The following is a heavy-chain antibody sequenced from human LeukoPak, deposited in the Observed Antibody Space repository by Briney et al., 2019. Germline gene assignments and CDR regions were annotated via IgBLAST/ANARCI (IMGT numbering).Heavy chain of an antibody. CDR2: INHSGST. D-gene: IGHD7-27*01. Sequence: PSETLSLTCAVYGGSFSGYYWSWIRQPPGKGLEWIGEINHSGSTNYNPSLKSRVTISVDTSKNQFSLKLSSVTAADTAVYYCARHPGYWGLYFDYWGQGTLVTVSS. J-gene: IGHJ4*02. CDR1: GGSFSGYY. CDR3: ARHPGYWGLYFDY. V-gene: IGHV4-34*01.